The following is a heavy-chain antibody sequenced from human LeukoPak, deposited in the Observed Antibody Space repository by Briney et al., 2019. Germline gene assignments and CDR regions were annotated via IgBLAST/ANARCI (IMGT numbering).Heavy chain of an antibody. V-gene: IGHV3-23*01. CDR2: ISGSGGTT. CDR3: AKSDIIVVSDAKGNWFDP. J-gene: IGHJ5*02. D-gene: IGHD2-2*01. CDR1: GFTFSNYG. Sequence: GGTLRLSCAVSGFTFSNYGMSWVRQAPGKGLEWVSGISGSGGTTHYADSVKGRFTISRDNSKNTLYLQMNNLRTEDMAVYYCAKSDIIVVSDAKGNWFDPWGQGSLVTVSS.